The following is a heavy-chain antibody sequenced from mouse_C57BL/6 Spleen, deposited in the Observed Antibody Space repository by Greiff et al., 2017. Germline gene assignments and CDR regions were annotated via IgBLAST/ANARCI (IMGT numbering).Heavy chain of an antibody. Sequence: QVQLQQPGAELVKPGASVKLSCKASGYNFTSYWMHWVKQRPGRGLEWIGRIDPNSGGTKYNEKFKSKATLTVDKPSSTAYMQLSSLTSEDSAVYYWATVSSSSREGYCDYWGQGTTLTVSS. D-gene: IGHD1-1*01. CDR3: ATVSSSSREGYCDY. CDR1: GYNFTSYW. J-gene: IGHJ2*01. CDR2: IDPNSGGT. V-gene: IGHV1-72*01.